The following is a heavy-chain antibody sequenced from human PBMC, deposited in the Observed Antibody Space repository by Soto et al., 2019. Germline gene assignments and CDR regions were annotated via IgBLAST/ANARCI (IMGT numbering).Heavy chain of an antibody. CDR2: IYHSGST. CDR1: GYSISSGYY. J-gene: IGHJ6*02. D-gene: IGHD2-2*01. CDR3: ARDELVVVPAATSSYYGMDV. Sequence: SETLSLTCAVSGYSISSGYYWGWIRQPPGKGLEWIGSIYHSGSTYYNPSPKSRVTISVDTSKNQFSLKLSSVTAADTAVYYCARDELVVVPAATSSYYGMDVWGQGTTVTVSS. V-gene: IGHV4-38-2*02.